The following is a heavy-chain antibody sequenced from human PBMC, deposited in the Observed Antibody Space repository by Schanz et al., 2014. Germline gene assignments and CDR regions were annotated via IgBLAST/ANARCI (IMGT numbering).Heavy chain of an antibody. CDR3: AKDAPYPFDL. V-gene: IGHV3-23*04. J-gene: IGHJ2*01. Sequence: EVQLVESGGGVVQPGKSLRLSCATSGFIFRSFGIHWVRQARGKGLEWVSAMNESHSTIYYADSVRGRFTISRDNAENTLFLQMNSLRAEDTAVYYCAKDAPYPFDLWGRGPLITVSS. CDR1: GFIFRSFG. CDR2: MNESHSTI.